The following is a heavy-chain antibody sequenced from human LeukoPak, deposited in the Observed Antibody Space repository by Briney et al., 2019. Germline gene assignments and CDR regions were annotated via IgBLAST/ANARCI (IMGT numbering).Heavy chain of an antibody. V-gene: IGHV4-39*01. Sequence: SETLSLTCTVSGGSLSSSSYYWGWVRQPPGKGLEWVGSIYYSGSTYSIPSPKSRFTISVDTSKTQFSLKLSSVTAADTAVYYCARHFYPPLYGSAIDYWGQGTLVTVSS. D-gene: IGHD1-1*01. CDR1: GGSLSSSSYY. CDR2: IYYSGST. CDR3: ARHFYPPLYGSAIDY. J-gene: IGHJ4*02.